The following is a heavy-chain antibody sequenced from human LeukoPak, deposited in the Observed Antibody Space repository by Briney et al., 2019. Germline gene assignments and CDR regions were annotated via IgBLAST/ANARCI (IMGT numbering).Heavy chain of an antibody. D-gene: IGHD2-15*01. CDR1: GFTVSSNY. Sequence: PGGSLRLSCAASGFTVSSNYMSWVRQAPGKGLEWVSYISSSGSTIYYADSVKGRFTISRDNAKNSLYLQMNSLRAEDTAVYYCARRYCTGGSCYSGVDYWGQGTLVTVSS. CDR2: ISSSGSTI. V-gene: IGHV3-11*04. J-gene: IGHJ4*02. CDR3: ARRYCTGGSCYSGVDY.